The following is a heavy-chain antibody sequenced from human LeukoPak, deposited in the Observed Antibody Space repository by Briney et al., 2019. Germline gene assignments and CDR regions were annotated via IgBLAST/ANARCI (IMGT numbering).Heavy chain of an antibody. CDR1: GFTFSRYW. Sequence: PGGSLRLSCAASGFTFSRYWMSWVRQAPGKGLEWVANIKEDGSDKYYVNSVKGRFTISRDNAKNSQYLQMNSLRAEDTAVYYCARDTGYNTFDYWGRGTLVTVSS. J-gene: IGHJ4*02. CDR3: ARDTGYNTFDY. CDR2: IKEDGSDK. D-gene: IGHD5-24*01. V-gene: IGHV3-7*05.